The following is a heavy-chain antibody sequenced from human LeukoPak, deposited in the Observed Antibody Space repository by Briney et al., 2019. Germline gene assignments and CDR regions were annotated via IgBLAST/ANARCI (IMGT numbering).Heavy chain of an antibody. V-gene: IGHV4-31*03. CDR3: ARDRRYGMDV. Sequence: SETLSLTCTVSGGSISSGGYYWSWIRQHPGKGLEWIGYIYYSGSTYYNPSLKSRVTISVDTSKNQFSLKLSSVTAADTAVYYCARDRRYGMDVWGQGTTVTVSS. CDR2: IYYSGST. CDR1: GGSISSGGYY. J-gene: IGHJ6*02.